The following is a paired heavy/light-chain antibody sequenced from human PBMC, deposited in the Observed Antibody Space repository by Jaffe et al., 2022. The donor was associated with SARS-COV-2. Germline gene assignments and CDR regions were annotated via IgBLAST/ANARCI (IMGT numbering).Light chain of an antibody. V-gene: IGLV1-47*01. J-gene: IGLJ3*02. CDR2: RNN. Sequence: QSVLTQPPSASGTPGQRVTISCSGSSSNVGNNYAYWYRQLPGTAPKLLIYRNNHRPSGVSDRFSGSKSGTSASLAISGLRSEDEADYYCATWDDSLRGQVFGGGTKLTVL. CDR3: ATWDDSLRGQV. CDR1: SSNVGNNY.
Heavy chain of an antibody. D-gene: IGHD4-17*01. CDR3: ATGDYQDYYYYGMDV. CDR2: LSYDGSNK. Sequence: QVHLVESGGGVVQPGRSLRLSCAASGFIFSSYGMHWVRQAPGKGLEWVAVLSYDGSNKYYADSVKGRFTISRDNSKNTLSLQMNSLRAEDTAVYYCATGDYQDYYYYGMDVWGQGTSVTVSS. V-gene: IGHV3-30*03. J-gene: IGHJ6*02. CDR1: GFIFSSYG.